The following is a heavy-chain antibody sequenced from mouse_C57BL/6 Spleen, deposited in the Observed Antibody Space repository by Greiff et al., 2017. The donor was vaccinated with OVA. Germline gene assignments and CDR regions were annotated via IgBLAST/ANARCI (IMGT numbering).Heavy chain of an antibody. V-gene: IGHV3-6*01. CDR2: ISYDGSN. Sequence: VQLQQSGPGLVKPSQSLSLTCSVTGYSITSGYYWNWIRQFPGNKLEWMGYISYDGSNNYNPSLKNRISITRDTSKNQFFLKLNSVTTEDTATYYCARALYDYDGYWYFDVWGTGTTVTVSS. J-gene: IGHJ1*03. CDR1: GYSITSGYY. D-gene: IGHD2-4*01. CDR3: ARALYDYDGYWYFDV.